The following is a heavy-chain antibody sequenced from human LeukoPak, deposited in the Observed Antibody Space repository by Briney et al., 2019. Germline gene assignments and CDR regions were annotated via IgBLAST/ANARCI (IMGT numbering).Heavy chain of an antibody. Sequence: PSETLSLTCTVSGGSISNNYWSWFRQPSGKGLEWIGYIYYSGSTNYNPSLKSRVTISVDTSKSQFSLKLSSVTAADTAVYYCASHKGFWGQGTLVTVSS. CDR2: IYYSGST. V-gene: IGHV4-59*01. CDR1: GGSISNNY. J-gene: IGHJ4*02. CDR3: ASHKGF.